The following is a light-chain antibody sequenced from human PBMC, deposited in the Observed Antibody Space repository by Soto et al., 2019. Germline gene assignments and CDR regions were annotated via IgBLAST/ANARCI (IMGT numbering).Light chain of an antibody. CDR3: QQYKSYST. V-gene: IGKV1-39*01. Sequence: DIQMTQSPSSLSAYVGDRVSITCRAGQSISRYLNWYEQKPGKAPKLLIFGASSLQSGVPSRFSGTVSGTDFTLTSSSLQPDDFETYYCQQYKSYSTFGQGTKLETK. CDR1: QSISRY. CDR2: GAS. J-gene: IGKJ2*01.